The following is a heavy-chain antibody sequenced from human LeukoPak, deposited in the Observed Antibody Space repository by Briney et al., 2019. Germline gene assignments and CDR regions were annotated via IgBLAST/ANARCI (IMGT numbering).Heavy chain of an antibody. CDR2: IYYSGST. CDR3: AGRSYSSGWSY. V-gene: IGHV4-59*01. D-gene: IGHD6-19*01. CDR1: GGSISSYY. J-gene: IGHJ4*02. Sequence: SETLSLTCTVSGGSISSYYWSWTRQPPGKGLEWIGYIYYSGSTNYNPSLKSRVTISVDTSKNQFSLKLSSVTAADTAVYYCAGRSYSSGWSYWGQGTLVTVSS.